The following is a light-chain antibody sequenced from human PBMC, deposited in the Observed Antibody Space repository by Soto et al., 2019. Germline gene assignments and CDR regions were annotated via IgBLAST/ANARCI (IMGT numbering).Light chain of an antibody. V-gene: IGKV1-5*03. CDR1: QSISSW. CDR3: QQYNSYPLT. CDR2: KAS. J-gene: IGKJ4*01. Sequence: DIQMTQSPSTLSASVGDRVTITCRASQSISSWLAWYQQKPGKAPKLLIYKASSLESGVPSRFSGGGSGTEFTLSISSLQPDDFATYYCQQYNSYPLTFGGGTKVEIK.